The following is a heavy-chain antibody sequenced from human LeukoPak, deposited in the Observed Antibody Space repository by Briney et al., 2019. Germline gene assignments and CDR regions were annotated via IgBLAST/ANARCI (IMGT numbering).Heavy chain of an antibody. CDR2: ISDSGRST. D-gene: IGHD4-17*01. V-gene: IGHV3-23*01. CDR1: GFTFSNYA. J-gene: IGHJ4*02. CDR3: AKHGEAYADSKTDY. Sequence: PGGSLRLSCAASGFTFSNYAMRWVRQAPGKGLEWVSAISDSGRSTYYADSVKGRFTIFRDNSKNTLYLQMNSLRAEDTAVYYCAKHGEAYADSKTDYWGQGTLVTVSS.